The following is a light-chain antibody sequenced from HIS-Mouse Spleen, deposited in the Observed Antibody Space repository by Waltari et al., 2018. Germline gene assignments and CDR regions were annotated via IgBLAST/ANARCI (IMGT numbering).Light chain of an antibody. J-gene: IGLJ2*01. Sequence: QSALTQPRSVSGSPGQSVTIPCTGTSSDVGGYNYVPWYQQHPGKAPKLMIYDVSKRPSGVPDRFSGSKSGNTASLTISGLQAEDEADYYCCSYAGSYPVVFGGGTKLTVL. CDR1: SSDVGGYNY. CDR2: DVS. V-gene: IGLV2-11*01. CDR3: CSYAGSYPVV.